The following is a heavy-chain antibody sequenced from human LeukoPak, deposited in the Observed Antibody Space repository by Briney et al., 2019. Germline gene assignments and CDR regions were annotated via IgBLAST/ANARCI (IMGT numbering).Heavy chain of an antibody. D-gene: IGHD3-10*01. CDR1: GGSISSYC. CDR2: IYYSGST. J-gene: IGHJ5*02. Sequence: SETLSLTCTVSGGSISSYCWSWIRQPPGKGLEWIGFIYYSGSTNYNPSLKSRVTISVDTSKNQFSLKLSSVTAADTAVYYCASSPPARTGFGWFDPWGQGTLVTVSS. V-gene: IGHV4-59*08. CDR3: ASSPPARTGFGWFDP.